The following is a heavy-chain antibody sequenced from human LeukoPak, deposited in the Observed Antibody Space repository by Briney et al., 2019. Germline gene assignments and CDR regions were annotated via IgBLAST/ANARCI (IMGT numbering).Heavy chain of an antibody. J-gene: IGHJ6*03. CDR2: IIPIFGTA. Sequence: ASVKVSCKASGGTFRSYGISWVRQAPGQELEWMGGIIPIFGTASYPQKFQGRLSITTDESTTIAYMELSSLRSEDTAVYYCARGRQFYDFWSGYSHYYYYYMDVWGKGTMVTVSS. V-gene: IGHV1-69*05. CDR1: GGTFRSYG. CDR3: ARGRQFYDFWSGYSHYYYYYMDV. D-gene: IGHD3-3*01.